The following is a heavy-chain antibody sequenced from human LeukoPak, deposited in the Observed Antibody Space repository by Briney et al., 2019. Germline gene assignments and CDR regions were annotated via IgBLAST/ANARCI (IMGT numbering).Heavy chain of an antibody. Sequence: GRSLRLSCAASGFTFSSYSMDWVRQAPGKGLEWVSSISSSSSYIYYAYSVKVPFTISRDNTKNSLYLQMNSLRAENTAVYYWPCLLVRPLKHGFEPRGQRTLVTVSS. D-gene: IGHD3-10*01. CDR3: PCLLVRPLKHGFEP. CDR2: ISSSSSYI. V-gene: IGHV3-21*01. CDR1: GFTFSSYS. J-gene: IGHJ5*02.